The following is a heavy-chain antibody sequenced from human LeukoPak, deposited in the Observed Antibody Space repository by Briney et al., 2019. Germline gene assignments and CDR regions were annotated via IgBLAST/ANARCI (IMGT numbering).Heavy chain of an antibody. Sequence: SQTLSLTCAISGDSVSSNSAAWNWIRQSPSRGLEWLGRTYYRSKWYTYYGASVKSRITINPDTSKNQFSLQLNSLTPEDTAVYYCAVYTTPHYWGQGTLVTVSS. CDR3: AVYTTPHY. D-gene: IGHD1-26*01. CDR1: GDSVSSNSAA. CDR2: TYYRSKWYT. V-gene: IGHV6-1*01. J-gene: IGHJ4*02.